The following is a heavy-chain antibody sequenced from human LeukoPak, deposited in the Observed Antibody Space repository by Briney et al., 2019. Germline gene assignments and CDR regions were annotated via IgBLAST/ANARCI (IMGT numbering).Heavy chain of an antibody. CDR3: ARGASRVDY. Sequence: SETLSLTCTVSGGSIRSYYWSWIRQPPGKGLEWIGYIYYSGSTNYNPSLKSRVTISADTSKNQFSLKLSSVTAADTAVYYCARGASRVDYWGQGTLVTVSS. CDR1: GGSIRSYY. J-gene: IGHJ4*02. CDR2: IYYSGST. V-gene: IGHV4-59*01. D-gene: IGHD2-2*01.